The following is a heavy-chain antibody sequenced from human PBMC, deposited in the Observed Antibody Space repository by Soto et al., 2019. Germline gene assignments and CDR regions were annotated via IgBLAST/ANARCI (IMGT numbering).Heavy chain of an antibody. CDR2: ISSSSSYI. Sequence: GGSLRLSCAASGFTFSSYSMNWVRQAPGKGLEWVSSISSSSSYIYYADSVKGRFTISRDNAKNSLYLQMNSLRAEDTAVYYCASLYGSAYGMDVWGQRTTVTVSS. J-gene: IGHJ6*02. D-gene: IGHD3-10*01. CDR3: ASLYGSAYGMDV. V-gene: IGHV3-21*01. CDR1: GFTFSSYS.